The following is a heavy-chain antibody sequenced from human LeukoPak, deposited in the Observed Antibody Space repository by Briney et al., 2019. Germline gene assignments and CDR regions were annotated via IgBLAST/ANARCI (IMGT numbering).Heavy chain of an antibody. V-gene: IGHV3-21*01. J-gene: IGHJ4*02. CDR1: GFTFSSYS. CDR2: ISFSNKYI. CDR3: ARDGVLFGESVYYFDY. D-gene: IGHD3-10*02. Sequence: GGSLRLSCAASGFTFSSYSIAWVRQAPGKGLEWVSSISFSNKYIYYGDSVKGRFTISRDNAKNSVYLQMNSLRVEDTAVYYCARDGVLFGESVYYFDYWGQGALVTVSS.